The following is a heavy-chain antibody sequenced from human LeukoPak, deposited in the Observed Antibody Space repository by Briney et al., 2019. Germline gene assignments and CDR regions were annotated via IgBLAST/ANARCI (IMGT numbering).Heavy chain of an antibody. V-gene: IGHV1-2*06. CDR2: TNPNSGAT. D-gene: IGHD2-2*02. J-gene: IGHJ3*02. CDR3: VRDPSYCSSTSCYTLDAFDI. Sequence: ASVKVSCKASGYTFTGYYIHWVRQAPGQGLEWMGRTNPNSGATYYAQKFQGRVTMTTDTSTSTAYMELRSLRSDDTAVYYCVRDPSYCSSTSCYTLDAFDIWGQGTMVTVSS. CDR1: GYTFTGYY.